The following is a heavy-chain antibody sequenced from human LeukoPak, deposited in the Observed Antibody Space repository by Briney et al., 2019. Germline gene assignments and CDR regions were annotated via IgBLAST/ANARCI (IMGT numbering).Heavy chain of an antibody. CDR2: INHSGST. CDR3: ARWGTVTTAAGGLDY. D-gene: IGHD4-17*01. J-gene: IGHJ4*02. V-gene: IGHV4-34*01. CDR1: GASISGSGYY. Sequence: SETLSLTCTVSGASISGSGYYWSWIRQPPGKGLEWIGEINHSGSTNYNPSLKSRVTISVDTSKNQFSLKLSSVTAADTAVYYCARWGTVTTAAGGLDYWGQGTLVTVSS.